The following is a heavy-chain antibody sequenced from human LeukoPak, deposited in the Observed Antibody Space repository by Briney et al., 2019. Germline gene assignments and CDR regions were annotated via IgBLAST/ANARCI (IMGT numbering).Heavy chain of an antibody. CDR3: ARDLGAKQQLGYFDY. Sequence: ASVKVSCKASGYTFTSYGISWVRQAPGQGLEWMGWISAYNGNTNYAQKLQGRVTMTTDTSTSTVYMELSSLRSEDTAVYYCARDLGAKQQLGYFDYWGQGTLVTVSS. D-gene: IGHD6-13*01. V-gene: IGHV1-18*01. CDR1: GYTFTSYG. CDR2: ISAYNGNT. J-gene: IGHJ4*02.